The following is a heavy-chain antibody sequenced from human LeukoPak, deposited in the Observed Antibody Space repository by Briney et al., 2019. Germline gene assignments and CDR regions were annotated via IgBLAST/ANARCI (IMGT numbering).Heavy chain of an antibody. J-gene: IGHJ4*02. CDR1: GYTFTSYY. D-gene: IGHD3-22*01. CDR2: INPSGGST. Sequence: ASVKVSCKASGYTFTSYYMHWVRQATGQGLEWMGIINPSGGSTSYAQKFQGRVTMTRDMSTSTVYMELRSLRSEDTAVYYCARERGWGTMIVVVMGPFDYWGQGTLVTVSS. CDR3: ARERGWGTMIVVVMGPFDY. V-gene: IGHV1-46*01.